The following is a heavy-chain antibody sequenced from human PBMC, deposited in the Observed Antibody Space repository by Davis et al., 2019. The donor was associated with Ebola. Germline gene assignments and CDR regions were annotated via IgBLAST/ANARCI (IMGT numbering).Heavy chain of an antibody. CDR3: ARGNWNYFEY. CDR2: ISQSGST. Sequence: SETLSLTCTVSGDSISSSNWWSWVRQPPGKGLEWIGEISQSGSTNYNPSLKSRVTISVDKSKNQFSLKLHSVTAADTAVYYCARGNWNYFEYWGQRTLVIVSS. CDR1: GDSISSSNW. J-gene: IGHJ4*01. D-gene: IGHD1-1*01. V-gene: IGHV4-4*02.